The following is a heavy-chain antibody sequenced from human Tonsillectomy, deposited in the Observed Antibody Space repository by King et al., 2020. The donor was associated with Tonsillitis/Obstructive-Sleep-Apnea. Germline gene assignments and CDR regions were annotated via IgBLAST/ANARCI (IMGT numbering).Heavy chain of an antibody. V-gene: IGHV4-39*01. J-gene: IGHJ4*02. CDR1: GGSISSSSYY. CDR2: IYYSGST. D-gene: IGHD1-26*01. CDR3: AHGRKVDY. Sequence: QLQESGPGLVKPSETMSLTCTVSGGSISSSSYYWGWIRQPPGKGLEWIGSIYYSGSTYYNPSLKSRVTISVDTSKNQFSLKLSSVTAADTAVYYCAHGRKVDYWGQGTLVTVSS.